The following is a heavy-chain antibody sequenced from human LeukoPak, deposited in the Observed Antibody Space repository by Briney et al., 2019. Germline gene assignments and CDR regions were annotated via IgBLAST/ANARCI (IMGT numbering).Heavy chain of an antibody. CDR1: GYTFITYW. CDR3: ARRRGIAAMSAFDI. D-gene: IGHD6-13*01. V-gene: IGHV5-51*01. CDR2: IFPADSDP. Sequence: GESLKISCQGSGYTFITYWIGWVRQMPGKGLEWMGIIFPADSDPRYSPSFQGQVTFSADKSINTAYLQFNSLKASDTATYYCARRRGIAAMSAFDIWGQGTMVTVSS. J-gene: IGHJ3*02.